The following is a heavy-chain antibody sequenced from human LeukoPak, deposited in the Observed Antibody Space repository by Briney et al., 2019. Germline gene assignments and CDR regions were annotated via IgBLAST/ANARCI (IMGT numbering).Heavy chain of an antibody. J-gene: IGHJ4*02. D-gene: IGHD3-10*01. Sequence: PGGSLRLSCAASGFTFSTYEMNWVRQAPGKGLEWVSYISSSGSTIYYADSVKGRFTISRDNAKNSLHLQMNSQRVEDTAVYYCARRGLYFDYWGQGTLVTVSS. V-gene: IGHV3-48*03. CDR1: GFTFSTYE. CDR3: ARRGLYFDY. CDR2: ISSSGSTI.